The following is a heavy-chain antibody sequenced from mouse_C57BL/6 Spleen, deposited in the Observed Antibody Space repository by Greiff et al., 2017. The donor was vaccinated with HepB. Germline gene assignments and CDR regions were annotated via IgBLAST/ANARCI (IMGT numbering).Heavy chain of an antibody. J-gene: IGHJ2*01. V-gene: IGHV10-1*01. CDR2: IRSKSNNYAT. Sequence: EVQLVESGGGLVQPKGSLKLSCAASGFSFNTYAMNWVRQAPGKGLEWVARIRSKSNNYATYYADSVKDRFTISRDDSESMLYLQMNNLKTEDTAMYYCVRDYGSLYAMDYWGQGTTLTVSS. CDR3: VRDYGSLYAMDY. CDR1: GFSFNTYA. D-gene: IGHD1-1*01.